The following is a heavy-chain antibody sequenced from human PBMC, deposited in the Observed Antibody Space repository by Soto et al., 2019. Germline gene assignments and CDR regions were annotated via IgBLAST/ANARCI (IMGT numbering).Heavy chain of an antibody. D-gene: IGHD2-2*02. CDR1: GFTFSSYA. V-gene: IGHV3-23*01. Sequence: PGGSLRLSCAASGFTFSSYAMSWVRQAPGKGLEWVSAISGSGGSTYYADSVKGRFTISRDNSKNTLYLQMNSLRAEDTAVYYCAKHDVVVPAAIHDYWGQGTLVTVSS. CDR2: ISGSGGST. CDR3: AKHDVVVPAAIHDY. J-gene: IGHJ4*02.